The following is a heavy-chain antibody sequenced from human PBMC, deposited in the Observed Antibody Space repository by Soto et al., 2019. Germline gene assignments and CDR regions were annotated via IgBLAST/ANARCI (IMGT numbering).Heavy chain of an antibody. CDR1: GFAFDQYW. CDR3: TSGPRPRSTGTAVL. CDR2: ISDDGARI. V-gene: IGHV3-74*01. D-gene: IGHD1-1*01. Sequence: GGSLRLSCVASGFAFDQYWMHWVRQAAGKGLEWVSRISDDGARIDYADFVKGRFTIARDNAKNTLFLQMRSLRGEDTAVYYCTSGPRPRSTGTAVLWDPGALLTV. J-gene: IGHJ4*02.